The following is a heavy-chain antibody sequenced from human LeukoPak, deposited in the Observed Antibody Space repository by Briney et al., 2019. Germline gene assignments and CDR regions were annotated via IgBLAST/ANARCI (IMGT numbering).Heavy chain of an antibody. CDR2: IYNSGST. V-gene: IGHV4-59*08. J-gene: IGHJ4*01. CDR3: ASHTAGHGSGY. CDR1: GASISSYY. Sequence: PSETLSLTCTVSGASISSYYWSWIRQPQGKGLEWIGHIYNSGSTRYNPSLKSRVAISVDTSNNQFSLNLNSVTVADTAVYYCASHTAGHGSGYWGHGILVTVFS. D-gene: IGHD5-24*01.